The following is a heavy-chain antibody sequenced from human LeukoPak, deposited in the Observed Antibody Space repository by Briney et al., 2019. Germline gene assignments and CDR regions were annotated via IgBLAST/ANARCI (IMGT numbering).Heavy chain of an antibody. J-gene: IGHJ3*02. CDR2: IDSDGSST. Sequence: GGSLRLSCAASGFTFSSYWMHWVRQAPGKGLVWVSRIDSDGSSTSYADSVKGRFTISRDNAKNTLYLQLNSLRDEDTAVYYCARGNGHGFDMWGQGTMVTVSS. V-gene: IGHV3-74*01. D-gene: IGHD2-8*01. CDR3: ARGNGHGFDM. CDR1: GFTFSSYW.